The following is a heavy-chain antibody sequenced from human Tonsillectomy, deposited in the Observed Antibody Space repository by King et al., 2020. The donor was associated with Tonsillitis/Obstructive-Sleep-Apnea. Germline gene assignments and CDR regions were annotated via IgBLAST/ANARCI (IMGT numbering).Heavy chain of an antibody. CDR3: ARGAGATMAINY. CDR1: GGSISSSSYY. J-gene: IGHJ4*02. Sequence: LQLQESGPGLVKPSETLSLTCTVSGGSISSSSYYWGWIRQPPGKGLEWIGSFYYSGSTYYNPSLKSRVTISVDTSKNQFSLKLSSVTAADTAVYYCARGAGATMAINYWGQGTLVTVSS. V-gene: IGHV4-39*01. CDR2: FYYSGST. D-gene: IGHD1-26*01.